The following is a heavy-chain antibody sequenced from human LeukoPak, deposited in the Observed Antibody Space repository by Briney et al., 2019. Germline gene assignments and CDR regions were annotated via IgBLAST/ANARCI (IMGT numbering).Heavy chain of an antibody. Sequence: PSETLSLTCTVSGGSISSGGYYWSWIRQHPGKGLEWIGYIYYSGSTYYNPSLKSRVTISVDTSKNQFSLKLSSVTAADTAVYYCARHRYGGYAFDYWGQGTLVTVSS. J-gene: IGHJ4*02. CDR1: GGSISSGGYY. CDR3: ARHRYGGYAFDY. D-gene: IGHD5-12*01. CDR2: IYYSGST. V-gene: IGHV4-39*01.